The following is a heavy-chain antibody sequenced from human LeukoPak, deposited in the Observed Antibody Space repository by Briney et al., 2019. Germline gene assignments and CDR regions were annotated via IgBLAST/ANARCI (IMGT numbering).Heavy chain of an antibody. CDR1: GYSISSGYY. J-gene: IGHJ4*02. CDR3: ARAPGNFDY. V-gene: IGHV4-38-2*02. CDR2: IYRSGNT. D-gene: IGHD1-26*01. Sequence: PSETLSLTCTVSGYSISSGYYWGWIRQPPGKGLELIGSIYRSGNTYYNPSLKSRITISVDTSKNQFSLKLSSVTAADTAVYYCARAPGNFDYWGQGTLVTVSS.